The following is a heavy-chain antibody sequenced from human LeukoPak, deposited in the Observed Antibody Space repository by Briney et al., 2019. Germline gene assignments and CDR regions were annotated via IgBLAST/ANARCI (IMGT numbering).Heavy chain of an antibody. CDR3: ARDFSDRIAAAGRRTQYDY. Sequence: GASVKVSCKASGYTFTSYAMNWVRQAPGQGLERMGWINTNTGNPTYAQGFTGRFVFSLDTSVSTAYLQISSLKAEDTAVYYCARDFSDRIAAAGRRTQYDYWGQGTLVTVSP. CDR2: INTNTGNP. V-gene: IGHV7-4-1*02. J-gene: IGHJ4*02. CDR1: GYTFTSYA. D-gene: IGHD6-13*01.